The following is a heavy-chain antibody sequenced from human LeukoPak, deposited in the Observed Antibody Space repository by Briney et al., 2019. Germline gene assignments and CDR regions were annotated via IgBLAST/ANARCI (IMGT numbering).Heavy chain of an antibody. Sequence: GASVKVSCKASGYTFTSYAMHWVRQAPGQRLEWMGWINAGNGNTKYSQKFQGRVTIARDTSASTAYMELSSLRSEDTAVYYCVRGELGYSYGYCLDYWGQGTLVTVSS. CDR2: INAGNGNT. D-gene: IGHD5-18*01. CDR3: VRGELGYSYGYCLDY. CDR1: GYTFTSYA. V-gene: IGHV1-3*01. J-gene: IGHJ4*02.